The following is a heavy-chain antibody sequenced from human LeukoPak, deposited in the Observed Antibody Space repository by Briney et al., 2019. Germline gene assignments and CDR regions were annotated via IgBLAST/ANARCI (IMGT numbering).Heavy chain of an antibody. V-gene: IGHV4-39*07. D-gene: IGHD5-18*01. CDR3: AREGTLDTAMVGPVSGSYDY. J-gene: IGHJ4*02. CDR2: IYYSGST. CDR1: GGSISSSSYY. Sequence: PSETLSLTCTVSGGSISSSSYYWGWIRQPPGKGLEWIGSIYYSGSTYYNPSLKSRVTISVDTSKNQFSLKLSSVTAADTAVYYCAREGTLDTAMVGPVSGSYDYWGQGTLVTVSS.